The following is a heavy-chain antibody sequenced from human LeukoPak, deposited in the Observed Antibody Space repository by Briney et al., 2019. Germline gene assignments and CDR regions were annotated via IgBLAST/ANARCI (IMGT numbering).Heavy chain of an antibody. CDR2: IYYSGST. V-gene: IGHV4-30-4*01. J-gene: IGHJ4*02. CDR1: GGSISSGDYY. CDR3: ASGQRYYGSGTYYDY. Sequence: SQTLSLTCTVSGGSISSGDYYWSWIRQPPGKGLEWIRYIYYSGSTYYNPSLKSRVTISVDTSKNQFSLKLSSVTAADTAVYYCASGQRYYGSGTYYDYWGQGTLVTVSS. D-gene: IGHD3-10*01.